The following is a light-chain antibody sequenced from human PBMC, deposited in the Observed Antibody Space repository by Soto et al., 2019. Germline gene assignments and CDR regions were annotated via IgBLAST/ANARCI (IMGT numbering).Light chain of an antibody. CDR2: GAF. CDR1: QSISSN. J-gene: IGKJ1*01. CDR3: HQYNNWPRT. Sequence: EIVMTQSPATLSVSPGARGTLSCRASQSISSNLALYQQKPGQSPSLLIYGAFTRATGIPSRFSGSGSGTEFTLTISSLQSEDFAVYYCHQYNNWPRTFGQGTKVDIK. V-gene: IGKV3-15*01.